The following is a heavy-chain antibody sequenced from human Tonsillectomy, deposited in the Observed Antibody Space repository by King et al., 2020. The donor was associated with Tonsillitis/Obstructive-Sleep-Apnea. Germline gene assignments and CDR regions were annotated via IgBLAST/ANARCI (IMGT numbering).Heavy chain of an antibody. J-gene: IGHJ4*02. Sequence: VQLVESGGGLVQLGGSLRLSCAASGFTFSTYPMSWVRQAPGKGLEWVSTINVSGGSKYYADSVGGRFIISRDTSKNTLYLKMNSLRAEDTAVYYCERTEWDLLRTRVRFDYWGQGTLITVSS. D-gene: IGHD1-26*01. CDR2: INVSGGSK. V-gene: IGHV3-23*04. CDR1: GFTFSTYP. CDR3: ERTEWDLLRTRVRFDY.